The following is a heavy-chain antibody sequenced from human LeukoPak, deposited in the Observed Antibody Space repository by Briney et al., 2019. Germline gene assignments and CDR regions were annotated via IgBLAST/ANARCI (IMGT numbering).Heavy chain of an antibody. CDR3: ARDLYSSSSSSAVGY. V-gene: IGHV3-11*01. CDR1: GFTFSDYY. D-gene: IGHD6-6*01. J-gene: IGHJ4*02. Sequence: GGSLRLSCAASGFTFSDYYMSWIRQAPGKGLEWVSYISSSGSTIYYADSVKGRFTISRDNAKNSLYLQMNSLRAEDTAVYYCARDLYSSSSSSAVGYWGQGTLVTVSS. CDR2: ISSSGSTI.